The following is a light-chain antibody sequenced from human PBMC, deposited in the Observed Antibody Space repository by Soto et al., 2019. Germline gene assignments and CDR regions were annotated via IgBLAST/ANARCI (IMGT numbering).Light chain of an antibody. Sequence: QSALTQPASVSGSPGQSITISCTGTSSDVGGYNYVSWYQQHPGKAPKLMIYDVSNRPSGVSDRFSGSKSGNTASLTISCLQAEDEAAYYCSSYSSSSNNVVFGGGTKLTVL. J-gene: IGLJ2*01. CDR3: SSYSSSSNNVV. CDR1: SSDVGGYNY. CDR2: DVS. V-gene: IGLV2-14*01.